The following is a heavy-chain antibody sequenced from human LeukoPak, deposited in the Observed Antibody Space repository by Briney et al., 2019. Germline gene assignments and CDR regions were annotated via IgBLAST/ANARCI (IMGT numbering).Heavy chain of an antibody. D-gene: IGHD3-10*01. CDR2: ISWNSGSI. Sequence: GGSLRLSCAASGFTFDDYAMYWVRQAPGKGLEWVSGISWNSGSIGYADSVKGRFTISRDNAKNSLYLQMNSLRAEDTALYYCAKDINYYGSGSYLGYWGQGTLVTVSS. J-gene: IGHJ4*02. CDR1: GFTFDDYA. CDR3: AKDINYYGSGSYLGY. V-gene: IGHV3-9*01.